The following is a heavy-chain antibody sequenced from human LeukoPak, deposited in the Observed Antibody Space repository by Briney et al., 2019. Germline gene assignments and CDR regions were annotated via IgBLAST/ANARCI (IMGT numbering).Heavy chain of an antibody. CDR1: GFTFSSYG. CDR2: IWYDGSNK. J-gene: IGHJ4*02. D-gene: IGHD4-17*01. Sequence: GGSLRLSCVASGFTFSSYGMHWVRQAPGKGLEWVAVIWYDGSNKYYADSVKGRFTISRDNSKNTLYLQMDSLRAEDTAVYYCATGDYAPGYWGQGTLVTVSS. V-gene: IGHV3-33*01. CDR3: ATGDYAPGY.